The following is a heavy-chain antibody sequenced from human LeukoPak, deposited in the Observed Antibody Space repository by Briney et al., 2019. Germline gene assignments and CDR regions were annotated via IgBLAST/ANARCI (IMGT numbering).Heavy chain of an antibody. V-gene: IGHV3-33*01. J-gene: IGHJ4*02. CDR3: ARDWGSGNSYYFDY. Sequence: GRSLRLSCAASGFTFSTYGMHWVRQAPGKGLEWVAVIWYDGSNKYYADSVKGRFTISRDDSKNTLYLQMDSLRAEDTAVYYCARDWGSGNSYYFDYWGQGTLVTVSS. D-gene: IGHD3-10*01. CDR1: GFTFSTYG. CDR2: IWYDGSNK.